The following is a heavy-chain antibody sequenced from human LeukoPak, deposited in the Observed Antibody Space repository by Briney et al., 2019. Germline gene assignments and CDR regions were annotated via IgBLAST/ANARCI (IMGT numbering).Heavy chain of an antibody. CDR2: ISPDGSTT. CDR1: GFTFSSHW. V-gene: IGHV3-74*01. CDR3: ARPVGTTVSVDY. D-gene: IGHD1-26*01. Sequence: GGSLRLSCAASGFTFSSHWMHWVRQAPGEGLVWASVISPDGSTTNYAEPVKGRFTISRDNAKNTLYLQMNSLRAEDTAVYYCARPVGTTVSVDYWGQGTLVTVSS. J-gene: IGHJ4*02.